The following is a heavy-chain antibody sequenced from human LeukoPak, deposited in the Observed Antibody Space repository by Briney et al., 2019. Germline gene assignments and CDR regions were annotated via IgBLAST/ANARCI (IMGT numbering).Heavy chain of an antibody. V-gene: IGHV3-74*01. D-gene: IGHD1-1*01. CDR1: GFTFSDYS. J-gene: IGHJ6*02. Sequence: GGSLRLSCAASGFTFSDYSMNWVRQAPGKGQVWVSRINSEGSSTSYADSVKGRFTISRDNAKNALYLRMNSLRAEDTAVYYCVRERVQLNRLQRTYYYYGMDVWGQGTTVTVSS. CDR2: INSEGSST. CDR3: VRERVQLNRLQRTYYYYGMDV.